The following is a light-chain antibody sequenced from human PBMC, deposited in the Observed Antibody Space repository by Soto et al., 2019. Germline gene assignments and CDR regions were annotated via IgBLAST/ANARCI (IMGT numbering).Light chain of an antibody. Sequence: QSALTQPPSVSGSLEQSVTISCTGTGSDVANYKRVSWYQQAPGTAPKLIIYDVIKRPSGVPDRFSGSKSGNTASLTIYGLQAEDEADYHCCSYAGSYTPVFGTGTKVTVL. CDR3: CSYAGSYTPV. CDR2: DVI. J-gene: IGLJ1*01. V-gene: IGLV2-11*01. CDR1: GSDVANYKR.